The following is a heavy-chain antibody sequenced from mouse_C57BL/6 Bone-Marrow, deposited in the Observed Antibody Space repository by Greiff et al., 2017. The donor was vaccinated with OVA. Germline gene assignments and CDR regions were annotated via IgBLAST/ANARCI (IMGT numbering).Heavy chain of an antibody. CDR2: IYWDDDK. CDR3: ARAYYGSSWTY. CDR1: GFSLSTSGMG. D-gene: IGHD1-1*01. V-gene: IGHV8-12*01. J-gene: IGHJ3*01. Sequence: QVTLKVSGPGILQPSQTLSLTCSFSGFSLSTSGMGVSWIRQPSGKGLEWLAHIYWDDDKRYNPSLKSRLTISKDTSRNQVFLKITSVDTADTATCYCARAYYGSSWTYWGQGTLGTVSA.